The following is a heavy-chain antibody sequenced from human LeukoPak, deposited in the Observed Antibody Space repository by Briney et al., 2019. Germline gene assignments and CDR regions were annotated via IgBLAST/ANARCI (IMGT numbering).Heavy chain of an antibody. J-gene: IGHJ6*03. CDR1: GGSFSGYY. CDR2: IYYSGST. Sequence: SETLSLTCAVYGGSFSGYYWSWIRQPPGKGLEWIGSIYYSGSTNYNPSLKSRVTISVDTSKNQFSLKLSSVTAADTAVYYCARVKGYYDSSGYYYYYYMDVWGKGTTVTISS. CDR3: ARVKGYYDSSGYYYYYYMDV. V-gene: IGHV4-34*01. D-gene: IGHD3-22*01.